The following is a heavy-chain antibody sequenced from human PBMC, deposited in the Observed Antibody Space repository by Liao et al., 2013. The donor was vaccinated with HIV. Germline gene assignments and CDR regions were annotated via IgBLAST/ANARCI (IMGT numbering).Heavy chain of an antibody. V-gene: IGHV4-4*07. D-gene: IGHD4-17*01. CDR2: IYSSGTT. CDR1: GGSITGYY. Sequence: QLQQSGPGLVKPSDTVSLTCSVSGGSITGYYWSWIRQSAGKGLEWIGRIYSSGTTDYNPSFKNRVIMTVDKSRNRLSLRLRSVTAADTAVYYCARHRELIPPTGLSFWVQGTMMIVSS. CDR3: ARHRELIPPTGLSF. J-gene: IGHJ3*01.